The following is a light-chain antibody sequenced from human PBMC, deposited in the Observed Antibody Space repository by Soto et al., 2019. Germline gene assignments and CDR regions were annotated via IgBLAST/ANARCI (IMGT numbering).Light chain of an antibody. CDR3: SSYAGSNNLL. Sequence: QSALTQPPSASGSPGQSVAISCTGTSSDVGGYNYVSWYQQHPGKAPTLIIYEVSKRPSGVPDRFSGSKSGNTASLTVSGLQAEDEADYYCSSYAGSNNLLFGGGTKLTVL. CDR1: SSDVGGYNY. J-gene: IGLJ2*01. V-gene: IGLV2-8*01. CDR2: EVS.